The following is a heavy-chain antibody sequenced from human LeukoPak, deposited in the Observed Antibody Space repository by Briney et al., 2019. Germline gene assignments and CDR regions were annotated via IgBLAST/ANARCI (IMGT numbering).Heavy chain of an antibody. D-gene: IGHD3-10*01. J-gene: IGHJ3*02. CDR1: GGTFSSYA. CDR3: ARVLPYAFDI. Sequence: ASVKVSCKASGGTFSSYAISWVRQAPGQGLEWMGRIIPILGIANYAQKLQGRVTMTTDTSTSTAYMELRSLRSDDTAVYYCARVLPYAFDIWGQGTMVTVSS. CDR2: IIPILGIA. V-gene: IGHV1-69*04.